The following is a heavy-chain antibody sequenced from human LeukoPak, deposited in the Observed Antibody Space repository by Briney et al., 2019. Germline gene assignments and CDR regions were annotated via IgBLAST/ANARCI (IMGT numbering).Heavy chain of an antibody. CDR3: ASTPRYYDSSGYFKGYAFDI. CDR1: GFTFSSYA. CDR2: ISGSGGST. V-gene: IGHV3-23*01. Sequence: GGSLRLSCAASGFTFSSYAMSWVRQAPGKGLEWVSAISGSGGSTYYADSVKGRFTISRDNAKNSLYLQMNSLRAEDTAVYYCASTPRYYDSSGYFKGYAFDIWGQGTMVTVSS. D-gene: IGHD3-22*01. J-gene: IGHJ3*02.